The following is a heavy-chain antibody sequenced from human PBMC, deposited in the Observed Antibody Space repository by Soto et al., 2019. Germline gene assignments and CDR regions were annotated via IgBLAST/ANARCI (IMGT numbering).Heavy chain of an antibody. D-gene: IGHD2-8*01. V-gene: IGHV4-31*03. J-gene: IGHJ3*01. CDR1: GGSISSGGYY. CDR3: AIDREMAPLGLFDV. Sequence: PSETLSLTCTVSGGSISSGGYYWSWIRQHPGKGLEWIGYIYYSGSTYYNPSLKSRVTISVDTSKNQFSLKLSSVTAADTAVYYCAIDREMAPLGLFDVWGQGTMVPVSS. CDR2: IYYSGST.